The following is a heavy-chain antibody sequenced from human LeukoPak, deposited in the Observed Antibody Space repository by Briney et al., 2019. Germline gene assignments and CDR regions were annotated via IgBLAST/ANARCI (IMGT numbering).Heavy chain of an antibody. CDR2: ISYDGSNK. Sequence: GGSLRLSCAASGFTFSSYGMHWVRQAPGKGLEWVAVISYDGSNKYYADSVKGRFTISRDNSKNTLYLQMNSLRAEDTAVYYCAKDWEIISSDAFDIWGQGTMVTVSS. V-gene: IGHV3-30*18. J-gene: IGHJ3*02. CDR3: AKDWEIISSDAFDI. CDR1: GFTFSSYG. D-gene: IGHD6-6*01.